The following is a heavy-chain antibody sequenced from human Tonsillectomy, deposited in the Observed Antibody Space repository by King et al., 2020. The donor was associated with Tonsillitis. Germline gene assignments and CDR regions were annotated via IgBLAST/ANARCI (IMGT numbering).Heavy chain of an antibody. V-gene: IGHV6-1*01. CDR2: TYYTSKWYN. CDR1: GDSVSSKSAA. CDR3: VRSESVGLDY. Sequence: VQLQQSGPGLVKPAQTLSLICAISGDSVSSKSAAWTWIRQSPSRGLEWLGRTYYTSKWYNHYAVSMKSRITINPDTSKNQFSLQLNSVTPEDTAVYYCVRSESVGLDYWGQGTLATVSS. D-gene: IGHD5/OR15-5a*01. J-gene: IGHJ4*02.